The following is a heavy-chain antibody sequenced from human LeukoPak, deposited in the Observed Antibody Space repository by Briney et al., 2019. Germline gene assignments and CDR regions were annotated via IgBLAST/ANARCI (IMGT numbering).Heavy chain of an antibody. Sequence: GGSLRLSCAASGFSFSIYWMSWIRQTPGKGLEYVANIESNGGDKYYVDSVKGRFTISRDNAKNSLYLQMNSLRAEDTAVYYCARDLGGYSYGSHFDYWGQGTLVTVSS. J-gene: IGHJ4*02. CDR3: ARDLGGYSYGSHFDY. CDR2: IESNGGDK. V-gene: IGHV3-7*01. D-gene: IGHD5-18*01. CDR1: GFSFSIYW.